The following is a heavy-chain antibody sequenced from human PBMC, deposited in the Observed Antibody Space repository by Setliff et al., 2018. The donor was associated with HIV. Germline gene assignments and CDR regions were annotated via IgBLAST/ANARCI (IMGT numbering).Heavy chain of an antibody. Sequence: ASVKVSCKTSGYSFTNYGYGISWVRQAPGQGLEWMGWISAYYRNPGYSQKFQGRVTMTTDTSTNTVYMELRSLRSDDTAVYYCAGYREGYCSGDNCYSGNESWGQGTLVTVPQ. V-gene: IGHV1-18*01. CDR1: GYSFTNYGYG. CDR3: AGYREGYCSGDNCYSGNES. CDR2: ISAYYRNP. J-gene: IGHJ5*02. D-gene: IGHD2-15*01.